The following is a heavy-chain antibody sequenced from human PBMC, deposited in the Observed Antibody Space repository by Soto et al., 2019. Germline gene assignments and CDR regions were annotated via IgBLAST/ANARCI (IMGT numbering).Heavy chain of an antibody. J-gene: IGHJ3*02. CDR1: GFTLSSYA. CDR3: AQDRDDIGMVDAFEI. V-gene: IGHV3-23*01. CDR2: ISGSGVTT. Sequence: QLLESGGDLVQPGGSLRLSCAASGFTLSSYAMTWVRQAPGKGLEYISAISGSGVTTYYADSMKSRFTISRENSKNTRYLQMNSLRAEDTALYYCAQDRDDIGMVDAFEIWGQGTRVTVSS. D-gene: IGHD3-9*01.